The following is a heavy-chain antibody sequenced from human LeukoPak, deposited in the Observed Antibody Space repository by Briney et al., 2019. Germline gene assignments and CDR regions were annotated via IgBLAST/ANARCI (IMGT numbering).Heavy chain of an antibody. CDR1: GFTFSSYS. Sequence: GGSLRLSCAASGFTFSSYSMNWVRQAPGKGLEWVSSISSSSSYIYYADSVKGRFTISRDNAKNSLYLQMSSLRPEDTADYYCARDHQLDIWGQGTMVTVSS. CDR3: ARDHQLDI. J-gene: IGHJ3*02. CDR2: ISSSSSYI. D-gene: IGHD2-2*01. V-gene: IGHV3-21*01.